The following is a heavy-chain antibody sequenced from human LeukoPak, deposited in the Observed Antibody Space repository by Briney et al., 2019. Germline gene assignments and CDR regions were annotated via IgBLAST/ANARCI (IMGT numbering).Heavy chain of an antibody. CDR1: GYSISSGYY. J-gene: IGHJ4*02. D-gene: IGHD4-17*01. CDR3: ARDLTVTNLLATSFAY. CDR2: IYHSGST. V-gene: IGHV4-38-2*02. Sequence: SETLSLTCAVSGYSISSGYYWGWIRQPPGKGREWIGSIYHSGSTYYDPSLKSRVTISVDTSKNRFSLKLSSVTAADTAVYYCARDLTVTNLLATSFAYWGQGTLVTVSS.